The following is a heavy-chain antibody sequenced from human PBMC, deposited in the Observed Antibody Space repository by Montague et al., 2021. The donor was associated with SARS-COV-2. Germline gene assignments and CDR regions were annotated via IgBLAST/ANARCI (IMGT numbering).Heavy chain of an antibody. Sequence: SETLSLTCTVSGGSITRNYYWGWIRQPPGKGLEWVGNIYYSGTTFINPSLESRVTISVDASKNQFSLNLTSVTAADTAVYYCARPLVRGVPKDFDIWGQGALVIVAS. CDR1: GGSITRNYY. CDR2: IYYSGTT. J-gene: IGHJ3*02. CDR3: ARPLVRGVPKDFDI. D-gene: IGHD3-10*01. V-gene: IGHV4-39*01.